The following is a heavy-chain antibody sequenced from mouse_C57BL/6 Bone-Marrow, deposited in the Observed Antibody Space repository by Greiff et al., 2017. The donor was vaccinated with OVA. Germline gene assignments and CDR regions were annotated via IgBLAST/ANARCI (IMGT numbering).Heavy chain of an antibody. CDR2: IYPRSGNT. CDR1: GYTFTSYD. V-gene: IGHV1-81*01. CDR3: ARGYAMDY. Sequence: VQLQQSGPELVKPGASVKLSCKASGYTFTSYDINWVKQRTGQGLEWIGEIYPRSGNTYYNEKFKGKATLTADKSSSTAYMELRSLTSEDSAVYFCARGYAMDYWGQGTSVTVSS. J-gene: IGHJ4*01.